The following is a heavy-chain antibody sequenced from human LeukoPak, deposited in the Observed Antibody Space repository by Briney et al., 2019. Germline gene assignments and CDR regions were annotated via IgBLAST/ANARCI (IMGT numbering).Heavy chain of an antibody. J-gene: IGHJ4*02. V-gene: IGHV3-23*01. Sequence: PGGSLRLSCAGSGFTFGGYAMSWVRQVPGEGLEWVSSISGSGATAYYADSVKGRFTISRDNSKGTLYLQMNSLRAEGTAVYFCAKEVPNDILTPFDSWGQGTLVTVSS. CDR2: ISGSGATA. D-gene: IGHD3-9*01. CDR1: GFTFGGYA. CDR3: AKEVPNDILTPFDS.